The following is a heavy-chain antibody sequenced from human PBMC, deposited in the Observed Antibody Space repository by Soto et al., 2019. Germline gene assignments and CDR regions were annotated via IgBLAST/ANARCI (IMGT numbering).Heavy chain of an antibody. J-gene: IGHJ4*02. D-gene: IGHD3-10*01. CDR2: INPILSMS. CDR1: GDTFSFYT. CDR3: ATNYGSGYRAFDY. Sequence: QVQLVQSGAEVKKRGSSVKVSCKASGDTFSFYTINWVRQAPGLGLEWMGRINPILSMSNYAHKFQGRVTITADKSTSTAYMELSSLRSEDTAMYYCATNYGSGYRAFDYWGQGALVTVSS. V-gene: IGHV1-69*02.